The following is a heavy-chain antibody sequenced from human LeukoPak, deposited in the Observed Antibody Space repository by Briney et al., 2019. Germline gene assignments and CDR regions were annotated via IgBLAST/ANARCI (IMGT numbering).Heavy chain of an antibody. Sequence: GGSLRLSCAASGFTFSSYGMHWVRQAPGKGLEWVAVIWYDGSNKYYADSVKGRFTISRDNSKNTLYLQMNSLRAEDTAVYYCAREGSGEYQHYFDYWGQGTLVTVSS. D-gene: IGHD2-2*01. V-gene: IGHV3-33*01. J-gene: IGHJ4*02. CDR1: GFTFSSYG. CDR2: IWYDGSNK. CDR3: AREGSGEYQHYFDY.